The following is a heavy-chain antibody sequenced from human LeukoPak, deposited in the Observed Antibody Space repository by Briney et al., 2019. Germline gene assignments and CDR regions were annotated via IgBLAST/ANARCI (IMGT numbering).Heavy chain of an antibody. J-gene: IGHJ4*02. CDR1: GYTFTSYD. Sequence: ASVKVSCTASGYTFTSYDINWVRQATGQGLEWMGWMNPNSGNTGYAQKFQGRVTITRNTSISTAYMELSSLRSEDTAVYYCARGSETMGGLRFTSWGQGTLVTVPS. CDR2: MNPNSGNT. CDR3: ARGSETMGGLRFTS. V-gene: IGHV1-8*03. D-gene: IGHD5-12*01.